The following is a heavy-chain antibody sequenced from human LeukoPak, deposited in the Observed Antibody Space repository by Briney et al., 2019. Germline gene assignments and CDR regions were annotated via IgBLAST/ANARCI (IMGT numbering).Heavy chain of an antibody. CDR2: IYYSGST. CDR3: ARAPGVGWFDP. D-gene: IGHD2-8*01. J-gene: IGHJ5*02. V-gene: IGHV4-59*01. CDR1: GCSISSYY. Sequence: LSETLSLTCTVSGCSISSYYWSWIRQPPGKGLEWIGYIYYSGSTNYNPSLKSRVTISVDTSKNQFSLKLSSVTAADTAVYYCARAPGVGWFDPWGQGTLVTVSS.